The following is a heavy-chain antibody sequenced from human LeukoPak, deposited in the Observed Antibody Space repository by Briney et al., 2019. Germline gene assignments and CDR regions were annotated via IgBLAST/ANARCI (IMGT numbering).Heavy chain of an antibody. J-gene: IGHJ4*02. Sequence: PGGSLRLPCAASGFTFSSYAMSWVRQAPGKGLEWVSAISGSGGSTYYADSVKGRFTISRDNSKNTLYLQMNSLRAEDTAVYYCAKESAGYGSGSYNYWGQGTLVTVSS. CDR1: GFTFSSYA. CDR2: ISGSGGST. CDR3: AKESAGYGSGSYNY. V-gene: IGHV3-23*01. D-gene: IGHD3-10*01.